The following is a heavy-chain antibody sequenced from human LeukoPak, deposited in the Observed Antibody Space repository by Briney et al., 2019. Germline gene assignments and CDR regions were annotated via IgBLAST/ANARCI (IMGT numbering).Heavy chain of an antibody. CDR3: ARGLVRMAAIDAFDI. V-gene: IGHV3-21*01. Sequence: KSGGSLRLSCAASGFTFSSYSMNWVRQAPGKGLEWVSSISSTSSYIYYADSLKGRFTISRDNAKNSLSLQMNSLRAEDTAVYYCARGLVRMAAIDAFDIWGQGTMVTVSS. CDR1: GFTFSSYS. J-gene: IGHJ3*02. CDR2: ISSTSSYI. D-gene: IGHD5-24*01.